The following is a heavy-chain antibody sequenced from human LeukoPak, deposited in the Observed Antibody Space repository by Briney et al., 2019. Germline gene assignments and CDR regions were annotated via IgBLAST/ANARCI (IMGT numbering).Heavy chain of an antibody. Sequence: SETLSLTCTVSGGSISSYYWSWIRQPPGKGLEWIGYIYYSGSTNYNPSLKSRVTISVDTSKNQFSLKLSSVTAADTAVYYCARVGYYDSSAAWYYYYMDVWGKGTTVTVSS. V-gene: IGHV4-59*01. CDR1: GGSISSYY. D-gene: IGHD3-3*01. CDR3: ARVGYYDSSAAWYYYYMDV. CDR2: IYYSGST. J-gene: IGHJ6*03.